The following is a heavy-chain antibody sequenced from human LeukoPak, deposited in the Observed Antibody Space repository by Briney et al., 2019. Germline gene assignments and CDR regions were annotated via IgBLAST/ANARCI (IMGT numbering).Heavy chain of an antibody. J-gene: IGHJ4*02. D-gene: IGHD6-19*01. CDR1: GASISSAY. CDR3: ARSYSSGWFYFDD. Sequence: PSETLSLTCTVSGASISSAYWSWVRRPPEKGLEWIGYIHYSGSTTYNPSLKSRVTMSVDTSKNQFSLKLTSVTAADTAVFYCARSYSSGWFYFDDWGQGPLVTVSS. CDR2: IHYSGST. V-gene: IGHV4-59*08.